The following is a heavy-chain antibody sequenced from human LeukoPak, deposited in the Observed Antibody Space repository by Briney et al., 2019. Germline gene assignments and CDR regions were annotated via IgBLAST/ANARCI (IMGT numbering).Heavy chain of an antibody. CDR2: IQDEGISK. D-gene: IGHD1-26*01. Sequence: SGGSLRLSCLGSGFPFRSYDMHWVRQAPGKGPEWVAYIQDEGISKNYGDSVKGRFDISRDNSKNTVYLDMASLTAADTALYYCAKARDSANYYFDSWGHGTLVIVSS. J-gene: IGHJ4*01. V-gene: IGHV3-30*02. CDR3: AKARDSANYYFDS. CDR1: GFPFRSYD.